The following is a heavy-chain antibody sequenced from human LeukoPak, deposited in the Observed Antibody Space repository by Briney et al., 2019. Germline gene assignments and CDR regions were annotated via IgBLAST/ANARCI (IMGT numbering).Heavy chain of an antibody. D-gene: IGHD5-24*01. J-gene: IGHJ4*02. CDR1: GFTFSRHP. Sequence: GGSLRLSCAASGFTFSRHPMHWVRQAPGKGLEWVAVISYDGSNKYYADSVRGRFTISRDNSKNTLYLQMNSLRADDTAVYYCAKAWRNGYNSLDYWGQGTPVTASS. CDR3: AKAWRNGYNSLDY. CDR2: ISYDGSNK. V-gene: IGHV3-30-3*01.